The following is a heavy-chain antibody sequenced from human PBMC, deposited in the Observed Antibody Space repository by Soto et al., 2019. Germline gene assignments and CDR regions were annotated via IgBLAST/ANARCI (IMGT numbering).Heavy chain of an antibody. CDR1: GFTFSSYW. CDR3: ARARGGGNYYYYGMDV. V-gene: IGHV3-7*03. CDR2: IKQDGSEK. D-gene: IGHD2-15*01. Sequence: GGSLRLSCAASGFTFSSYWMIWVRQAPGKGLEWVANIKQDGSEKYYVDSVKGRFTISRDNAKNSLYLQMNSLRAEDTAVYYCARARGGGNYYYYGMDVWGQGTTVTVSS. J-gene: IGHJ6*02.